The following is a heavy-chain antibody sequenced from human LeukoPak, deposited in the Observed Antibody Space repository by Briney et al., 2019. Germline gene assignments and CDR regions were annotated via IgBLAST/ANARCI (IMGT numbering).Heavy chain of an antibody. D-gene: IGHD6-13*01. Sequence: PGGSLRLSCAASGFTFDDYGMSWVRQAPGKGLEWVSGINWNGGSTGYADSVKGRFTISRDNAKSSLYLQMNSLRAEDTALYYCARDGYIAAAGDNWFDPWGQGTLVTVSS. CDR2: INWNGGST. CDR3: ARDGYIAAAGDNWFDP. CDR1: GFTFDDYG. J-gene: IGHJ5*02. V-gene: IGHV3-20*04.